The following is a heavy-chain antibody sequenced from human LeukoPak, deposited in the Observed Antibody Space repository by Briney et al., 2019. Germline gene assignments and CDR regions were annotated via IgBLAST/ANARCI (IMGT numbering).Heavy chain of an antibody. Sequence: YAHNLQDRVTMTTDTSTRTAYMELRSLRSDDAAVYYCARDVRGTYFDYWGQGTLVTVSP. D-gene: IGHD1-26*01. J-gene: IGHJ4*02. CDR3: ARDVRGTYFDY. V-gene: IGHV1-18*01.